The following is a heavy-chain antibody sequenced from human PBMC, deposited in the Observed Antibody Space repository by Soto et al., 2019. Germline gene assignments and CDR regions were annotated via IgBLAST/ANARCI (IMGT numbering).Heavy chain of an antibody. CDR1: GFTFSSYG. Sequence: QVQLVESGGGVVQPGRSLRLSCAASGFTFSSYGMHWVRQAPGKGLEWVAVIWYDGSNKYYADSVKGRFTIYRDNSKNTLFLQMNSLRAEDTAVYYCARGPNPYYDYVRREFDYWGQGTLVTVSS. CDR3: ARGPNPYYDYVRREFDY. D-gene: IGHD3-16*01. J-gene: IGHJ4*02. V-gene: IGHV3-33*01. CDR2: IWYDGSNK.